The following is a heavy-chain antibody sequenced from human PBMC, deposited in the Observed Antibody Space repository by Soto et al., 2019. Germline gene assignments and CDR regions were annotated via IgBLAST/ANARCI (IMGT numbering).Heavy chain of an antibody. Sequence: SETLSLTCTVSGGSISSGGYYWSWIRHHPGKGLEWIGYIYYSGSTYYNPSLKSRVTISVDTSKNQFSLKLSSVTAADTAVYYCARGIGYCSSTSCSYWFDPWGQGTLVTVSS. CDR3: ARGIGYCSSTSCSYWFDP. CDR1: GGSISSGGYY. D-gene: IGHD2-2*01. J-gene: IGHJ5*02. CDR2: IYYSGST. V-gene: IGHV4-31*03.